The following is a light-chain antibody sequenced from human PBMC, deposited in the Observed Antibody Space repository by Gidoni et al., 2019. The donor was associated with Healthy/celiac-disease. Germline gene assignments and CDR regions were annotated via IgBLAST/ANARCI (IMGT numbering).Light chain of an antibody. CDR2: EDN. Sequence: NFMLTQPHSVSESPGKPVTISCTRSSGSIASNYVQWYQQRPCSAPTTVIYEDNQRPSGVPDRFSGSIDSSSNSASLTISGLKTEDEADYYCQSYDSSNHGVFGGGTKLTVL. CDR3: QSYDSSNHGV. V-gene: IGLV6-57*03. CDR1: SGSIASNY. J-gene: IGLJ3*02.